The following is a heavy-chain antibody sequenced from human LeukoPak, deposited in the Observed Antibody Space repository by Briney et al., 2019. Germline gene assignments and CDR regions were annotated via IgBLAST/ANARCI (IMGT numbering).Heavy chain of an antibody. CDR2: IYYSGSA. D-gene: IGHD3-16*02. V-gene: IGHV4-59*01. J-gene: IGHJ4*02. CDR3: ARAVYDYIWGSYRFDY. CDR1: GGSISSSY. Sequence: SETLSLTCTVSGGSISSSYWSWIRQPPGKGLEWIGYIYYSGSANYNPSLKSRVTISVDTSKNQFSLRLSSVTAADTAVYYCARAVYDYIWGSYRFDYWGQGTLVTVSS.